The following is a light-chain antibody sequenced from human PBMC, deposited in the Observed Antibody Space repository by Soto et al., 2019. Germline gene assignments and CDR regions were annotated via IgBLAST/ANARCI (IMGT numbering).Light chain of an antibody. J-gene: IGLJ3*02. CDR2: EVS. Sequence: QSALTQPASVSGSPGQSITISCTGTSSDVGNYNYVSWYQQHPGKAPTVIISEVSNRPSGISNRFSGSKSGNTASLTISGLQAEDEDDYYCSSFTRVNTWVFGGGTKLTVL. CDR1: SSDVGNYNY. CDR3: SSFTRVNTWV. V-gene: IGLV2-14*01.